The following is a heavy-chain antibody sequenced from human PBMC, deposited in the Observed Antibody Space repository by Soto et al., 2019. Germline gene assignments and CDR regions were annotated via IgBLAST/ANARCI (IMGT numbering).Heavy chain of an antibody. J-gene: IGHJ5*02. CDR2: IYHSGST. V-gene: IGHV4-30-2*01. D-gene: IGHD3-22*01. CDR1: GGSISSGGYS. CDR3: ARDIVEDSEIWFDP. Sequence: SETLSLTCAVSGGSISSGGYSWSWIRQPPGKGLEWIGYIYHSGSTYYNPSLKSRVTISVDRSKNQFSLKLSSVTAADTAVYYCARDIVEDSEIWFDPWGRGTLVTVSS.